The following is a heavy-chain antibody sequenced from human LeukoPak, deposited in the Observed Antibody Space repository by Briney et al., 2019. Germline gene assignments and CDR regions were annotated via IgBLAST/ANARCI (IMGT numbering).Heavy chain of an antibody. Sequence: PSETLSLTCTVSGGSVSSGRHYWSWIRQPPGKGLEWIGYIYYSGSTNYNPSLKSRVTISIDTSKNQFSLKLSSVTAADTAVYYCARDDGYCSSSSCNGMDVWGHGTTVTVS. CDR3: ARDDGYCSSSSCNGMDV. CDR2: IYYSGST. J-gene: IGHJ6*02. V-gene: IGHV4-61*01. CDR1: GGSVSSGRHY. D-gene: IGHD2-2*01.